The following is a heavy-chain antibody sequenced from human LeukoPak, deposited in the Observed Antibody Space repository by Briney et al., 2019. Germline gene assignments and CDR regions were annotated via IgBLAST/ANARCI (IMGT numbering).Heavy chain of an antibody. D-gene: IGHD6-13*01. J-gene: IGHJ5*02. Sequence: PGGSLRLSCAASGFTFSSYTMNWVRQAPGKGLKWVSSISTGSNSIYYADSVKGRFTISRDSAKNSLYLQMNSLRDEDTAVYYCATAAAGVPLDSWFDPWGQGTLVTVSS. V-gene: IGHV3-21*01. CDR3: ATAAAGVPLDSWFDP. CDR1: GFTFSSYT. CDR2: ISTGSNSI.